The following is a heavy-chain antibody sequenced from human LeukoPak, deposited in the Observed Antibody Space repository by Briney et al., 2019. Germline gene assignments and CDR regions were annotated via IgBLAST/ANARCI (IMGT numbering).Heavy chain of an antibody. CDR2: ISYDGSNK. Sequence: GGSLRLSCAASGFTFSSYAMSWVRQAPGKGPEWVAVISYDGSNKYYADSVKGRFTISRDNSKNTLYLQMNSLRAEDTAVYYCAKGGGYSYGTAFCDIWGQGTMVTVSS. V-gene: IGHV3-30*18. D-gene: IGHD5-18*01. CDR3: AKGGGYSYGTAFCDI. J-gene: IGHJ3*02. CDR1: GFTFSSYA.